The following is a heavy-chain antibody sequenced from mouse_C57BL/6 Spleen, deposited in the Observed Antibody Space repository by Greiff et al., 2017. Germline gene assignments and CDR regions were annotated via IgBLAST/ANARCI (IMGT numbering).Heavy chain of an antibody. CDR2: ISSGSSTI. CDR1: GFTFSDYG. D-gene: IGHD2-3*01. J-gene: IGHJ4*01. CDR3: ARGGYDGYEGFYAMDD. V-gene: IGHV5-17*01. Sequence: EVQRVESGGGLVKPGGSLKLSCAASGFTFSDYGMHWVRQAPEKGLEWVAYISSGSSTIYYADTVKGRFTISRDNAKNTLFLQMTSLRSEDTAMYYCARGGYDGYEGFYAMDDWGQGTSVTVSS.